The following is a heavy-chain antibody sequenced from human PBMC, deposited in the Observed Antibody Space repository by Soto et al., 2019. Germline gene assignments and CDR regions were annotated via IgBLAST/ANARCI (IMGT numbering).Heavy chain of an antibody. J-gene: IGHJ6*01. CDR2: IIPVFDTT. V-gene: IGHV1-69*12. CDR3: ARGGYALYGMDV. D-gene: IGHD5-12*01. Sequence: QVQLVQSGAEVKKPGSSVKGSCKASGGTFSSYTLSWVRQAPGQGLEWMGGIIPVFDTTNDAQKFQGRVSITAHESTSTAYMELSSLRSADTAVYYCARGGYALYGMDVWGQGTTVTVSS. CDR1: GGTFSSYT.